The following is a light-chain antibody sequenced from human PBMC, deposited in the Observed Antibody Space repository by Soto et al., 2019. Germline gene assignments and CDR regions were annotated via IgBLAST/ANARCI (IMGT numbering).Light chain of an antibody. CDR1: QGISSY. J-gene: IGKJ4*01. CDR2: AAS. V-gene: IGKV1-9*01. CDR3: QELNSYPLN. Sequence: IQMTHSPSFLSASVGDRVTITCRASQGISSYLVWYQQKPGKAPKLLIYAASTLQSGVPSRFSGSGSGTEFTLTISSLQPADFATYYCQELNSYPLNFGGGTKVDI.